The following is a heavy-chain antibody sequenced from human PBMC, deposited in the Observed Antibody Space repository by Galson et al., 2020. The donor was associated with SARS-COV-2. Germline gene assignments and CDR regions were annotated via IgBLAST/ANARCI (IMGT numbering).Heavy chain of an antibody. D-gene: IGHD6-13*01. CDR3: ASRGVGGQKLVAAFDI. CDR1: GGSISSYY. V-gene: IGHV4-59*08. J-gene: IGHJ3*02. CDR2: IYYSGST. Sequence: ETSETLSLTCTVSGGSISSYYWSWIRQPPGQGLEWMGYIYYSGSTNYNPSPNSRVTISVDTSKHQFTLKLSSVTDADTAVYYCASRGVGGQKLVAAFDIWGQGTMVTVSS.